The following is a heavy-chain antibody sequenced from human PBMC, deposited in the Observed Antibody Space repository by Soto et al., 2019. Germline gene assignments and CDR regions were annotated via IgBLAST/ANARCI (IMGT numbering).Heavy chain of an antibody. V-gene: IGHV1-46*01. CDR2: INPSGGST. CDR3: ARDWVTIFGVVLDYYYGMDV. Sequence: ASVKVSCKASGYTFTSYYMHWVRQAPGQGLEWMGIINPSGGSTSYAQKFQGRVTMTRDTSTSTVYMELSSLRSEDTAVYYCARDWVTIFGVVLDYYYGMDVWGQGTTVTVSS. CDR1: GYTFTSYY. D-gene: IGHD3-3*01. J-gene: IGHJ6*02.